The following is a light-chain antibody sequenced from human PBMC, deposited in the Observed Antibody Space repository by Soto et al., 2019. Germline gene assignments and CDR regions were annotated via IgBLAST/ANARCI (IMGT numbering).Light chain of an antibody. V-gene: IGKV1-12*01. J-gene: IGKJ1*01. CDR3: QQADSFPRT. Sequence: DIQMTQSPSSVSASVGDRVTITCRASQGISSYLAWYQQKPGKAPNFLIYAASSLQSGVPSRFSGSGSGTDFTLTISSLQPEDFATYYCQQADSFPRTFGQGTKVEVK. CDR1: QGISSY. CDR2: AAS.